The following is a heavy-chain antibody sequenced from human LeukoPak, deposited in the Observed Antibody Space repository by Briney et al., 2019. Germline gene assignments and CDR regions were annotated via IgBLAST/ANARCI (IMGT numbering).Heavy chain of an antibody. V-gene: IGHV3-30*19. J-gene: IGHJ4*02. CDR2: ISYDGSNK. D-gene: IGHD6-13*01. CDR1: GFTFSSYG. Sequence: GGSLRLSCAASGFTFSSYGMHWVRQAPGKGLEWVAVISYDGSNKYYADSVKGRFTISRDNSKNTLYLQMNSLRAEDTAVYYCARGFRQQLSPPRDWGQGTLVTVSS. CDR3: ARGFRQQLSPPRD.